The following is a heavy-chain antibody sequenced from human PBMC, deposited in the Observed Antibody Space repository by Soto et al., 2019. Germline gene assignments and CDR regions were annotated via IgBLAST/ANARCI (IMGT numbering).Heavy chain of an antibody. D-gene: IGHD2-15*01. V-gene: IGHV3-7*01. CDR1: GFTFSSYW. J-gene: IGHJ5*02. CDR3: AGRDGYCSGGRCYLWFDT. CDR2: IKQDGSEK. Sequence: EVQLVESGGGLVQPGGSLRLSCAASGFTFSSYWMSWVRQAPGKGLEWVANIKQDGSEKYYVDSVKGRFTISRDNAKNSLYLQMNSLRAEDTAVYYCAGRDGYCSGGRCYLWFDTWGQGTLVTVSS.